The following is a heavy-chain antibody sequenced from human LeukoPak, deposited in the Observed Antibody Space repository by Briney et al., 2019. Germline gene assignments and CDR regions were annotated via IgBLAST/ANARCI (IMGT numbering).Heavy chain of an antibody. CDR1: GGSISSYY. V-gene: IGHV4-59*06. J-gene: IGHJ5*02. CDR2: IYYSGST. CDR3: AREATTDWFDP. D-gene: IGHD4-17*01. Sequence: SETLSLTCTVSGGSISSYYWSWIRQHPGKGLEWIGYIYYSGSTYYNPSLKSRVTISVDTSKNQFSLKLSSVTAADTAVYYCAREATTDWFDPWGQGTLVTVSS.